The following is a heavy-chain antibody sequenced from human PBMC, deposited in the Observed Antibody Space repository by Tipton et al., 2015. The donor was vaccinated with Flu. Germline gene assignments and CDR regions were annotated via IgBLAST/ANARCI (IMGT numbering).Heavy chain of an antibody. CDR3: AGLRGLQWLPQDYYYHSLDV. D-gene: IGHD6-19*01. Sequence: TLSLTCTVSGGSISSYYWGWIRQPPGKGLEWIGYIFYSGSTNYNPSLKSRVTMSVDTSNNRFSLKVTSVTAADTAVYYCAGLRGLQWLPQDYYYHSLDVWGPGTTVTVSS. CDR2: IFYSGST. V-gene: IGHV4-59*08. CDR1: GGSISSYY. J-gene: IGHJ6*02.